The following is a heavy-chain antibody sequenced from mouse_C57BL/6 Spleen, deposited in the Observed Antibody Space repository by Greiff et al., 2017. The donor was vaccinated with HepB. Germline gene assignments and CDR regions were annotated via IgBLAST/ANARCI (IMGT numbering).Heavy chain of an antibody. J-gene: IGHJ2*01. CDR2: IDPEDGVT. Sequence: VQLQQSGAELVKPGASVKLSCTASGFNIKDYYMHWVKQRTEQGLEWIGRIDPEDGVTKYAPKFQGKATRTADTSTNTTYLQLSSLTSEDTAVYYCARDYPDFDYWGQGTTLTVSS. D-gene: IGHD1-1*02. CDR1: GFNIKDYY. V-gene: IGHV14-2*01. CDR3: ARDYPDFDY.